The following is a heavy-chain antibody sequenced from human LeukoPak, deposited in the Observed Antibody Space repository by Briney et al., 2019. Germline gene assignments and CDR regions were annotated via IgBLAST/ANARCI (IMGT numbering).Heavy chain of an antibody. Sequence: PSETLSLTCTVSGGSISSRSYYWGWIRQPPGKGLEWIGYIYYSGSTNYNPSLKSRVTISVDTSKNQFSLKLSSVTAADTAVYYCAIGGGAFDIWGQGTMVTVSS. CDR3: AIGGGAFDI. V-gene: IGHV4-61*05. CDR2: IYYSGST. CDR1: GGSISSRSYY. J-gene: IGHJ3*02. D-gene: IGHD3-16*01.